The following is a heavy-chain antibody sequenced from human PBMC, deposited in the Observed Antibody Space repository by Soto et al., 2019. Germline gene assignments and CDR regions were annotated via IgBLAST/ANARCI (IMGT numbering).Heavy chain of an antibody. D-gene: IGHD3-22*01. CDR1: GFTFSSYW. CDR3: AARGYYDSSGPFDY. Sequence: AGGSLRLSCAASGFTFSSYWMSWVRQAPGKGLEWVANIKQDGSEKYYVDSVKGRFTISRDNAKNSLYLQMNSLRAEDTAVYYCAARGYYDSSGPFDYWGQGTLVTVSS. V-gene: IGHV3-7*01. J-gene: IGHJ4*02. CDR2: IKQDGSEK.